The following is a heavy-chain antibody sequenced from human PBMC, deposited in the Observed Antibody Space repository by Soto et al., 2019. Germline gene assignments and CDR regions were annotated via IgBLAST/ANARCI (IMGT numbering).Heavy chain of an antibody. V-gene: IGHV4-30-2*01. J-gene: IGHJ4*02. CDR1: GGSISSGGYS. CDR2: IYHSVST. D-gene: IGHD1-7*01. Sequence: PSETLSLTCAVSGGSISSGGYSWSWIRQPPGKGLEWIGYIYHSVSTYYNPSLKSRVTISVDRSKNQFSLKLSSVTAADTAVYYCARHDNMTLGTQYLDAWGPGT. CDR3: ARHDNMTLGTQYLDA.